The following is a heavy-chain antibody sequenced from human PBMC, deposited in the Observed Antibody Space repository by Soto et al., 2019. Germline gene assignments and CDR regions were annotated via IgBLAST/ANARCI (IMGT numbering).Heavy chain of an antibody. Sequence: GGSLRLSCAASGFTFNRFTMNWFRQAPGKGLEWVSSIDATNVYTVYAASVQGRFIVSRDNTQNSFYLQMSSLRAEDTAVYYCTKPRSSLQWPPFDFPGHGTQVTVSS. J-gene: IGHJ4*01. CDR3: TKPRSSLQWPPFDF. D-gene: IGHD6-19*01. CDR1: GFTFNRFT. CDR2: IDATNVYT. V-gene: IGHV3-21*01.